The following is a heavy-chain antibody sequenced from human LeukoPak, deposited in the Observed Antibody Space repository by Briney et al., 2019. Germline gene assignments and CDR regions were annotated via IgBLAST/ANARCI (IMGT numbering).Heavy chain of an antibody. Sequence: GGSLRLSCAASGFTFSSHWMHWVRQAPGKGLVWVSRINSDGSSISYADSVKGRFTISRDNAKNTLYLQMNSLRAEDTAVYYCAKDSREYTGYYYGMDVWGQGTTVTVSS. CDR2: INSDGSSI. V-gene: IGHV3-74*01. CDR3: AKDSREYTGYYYGMDV. J-gene: IGHJ6*02. D-gene: IGHD6-6*01. CDR1: GFTFSSHW.